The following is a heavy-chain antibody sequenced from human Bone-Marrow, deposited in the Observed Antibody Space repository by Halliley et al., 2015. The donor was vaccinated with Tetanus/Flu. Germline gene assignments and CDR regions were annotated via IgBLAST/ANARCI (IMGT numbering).Heavy chain of an antibody. CDR2: IYSGGDT. CDR1: GVTVSNNY. Sequence: QLVQSGGGLIQPGGSLRLPCAASGVTVSNNYMNWVRQAPGKGLEWVSVIYSGGDTSYADSVRGRFTISRDSSRNTLYLQMNSLRAEDTAVYYCARNQPVTTLGYWGQGTLVTVSS. CDR3: ARNQPVTTLGY. V-gene: IGHV3-53*01. D-gene: IGHD4-4*01. J-gene: IGHJ4*02.